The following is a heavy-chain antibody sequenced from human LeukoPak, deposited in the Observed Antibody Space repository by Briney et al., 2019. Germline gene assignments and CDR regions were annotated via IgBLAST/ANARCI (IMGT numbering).Heavy chain of an antibody. Sequence: PGGSLRLSCAASGFTFSSYGMHWVRQAPGKGLEWVAFIRYDGSNKYYADSVKGRFTISRDNSKNTLYLQMNRLRGEDRAVYYCGKLCTNGVYPSDHWGQGTLVTVSS. V-gene: IGHV3-30*02. CDR3: GKLCTNGVYPSDH. J-gene: IGHJ4*02. CDR1: GFTFSSYG. CDR2: IRYDGSNK. D-gene: IGHD2-8*01.